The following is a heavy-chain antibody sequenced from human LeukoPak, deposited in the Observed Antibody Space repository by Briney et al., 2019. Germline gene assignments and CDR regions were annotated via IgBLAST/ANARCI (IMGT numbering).Heavy chain of an antibody. CDR3: AKQHGSGRYIYGRDV. CDR2: ISHDGSNK. Sequence: HPGGSLRLSCAASASGFTFSTYGMHWVRQAPGKGLEWVAVISHDGSNKYYADSVKGRFTISRDNSKNTLYLQMNSLRAEDTAVYYGAKQHGSGRYIYGRDVGGQGTTVTVSS. D-gene: IGHD3-10*01. J-gene: IGHJ6*02. CDR1: GFTFSTYG. V-gene: IGHV3-30*18.